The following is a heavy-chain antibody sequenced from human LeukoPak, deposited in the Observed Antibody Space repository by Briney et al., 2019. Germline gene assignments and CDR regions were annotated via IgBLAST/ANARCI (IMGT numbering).Heavy chain of an antibody. CDR2: IIPILGIA. Sequence: SVKVSCKASGGTFSSYAISWVRQAPGQGLEWMGRIIPILGIANYAQKFQGRVTITADKSTSTAYMELSSLRSEDTAVYYCARDPTLLRFLPWFDPWGREPWSPSPQ. V-gene: IGHV1-69*04. J-gene: IGHJ5*02. CDR3: ARDPTLLRFLPWFDP. D-gene: IGHD3-3*01. CDR1: GGTFSSYA.